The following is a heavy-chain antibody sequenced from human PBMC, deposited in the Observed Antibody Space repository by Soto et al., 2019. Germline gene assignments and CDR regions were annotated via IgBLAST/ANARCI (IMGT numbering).Heavy chain of an antibody. J-gene: IGHJ4*02. Sequence: QVQLVQSGGEVRKPGASVKVSCKASGDTITNYGISWVRQAPGQGLEWMGWISFYNGNTKYAQNLQGRVTLTTDTSPSTAYMELGSLRSDDTAVYYCANATSIAVAGKESWGQGTLVTVSS. D-gene: IGHD6-19*01. CDR1: GDTITNYG. CDR3: ANATSIAVAGKES. V-gene: IGHV1-18*01. CDR2: ISFYNGNT.